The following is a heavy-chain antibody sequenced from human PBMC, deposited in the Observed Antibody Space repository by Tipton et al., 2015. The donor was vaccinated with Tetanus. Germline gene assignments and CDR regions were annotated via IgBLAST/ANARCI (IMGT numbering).Heavy chain of an antibody. J-gene: IGHJ5*02. CDR1: GGSISSYY. CDR2: IYTSGST. V-gene: IGHV4-4*07. CDR3: ARTSYCSGGSCYFGWFDP. D-gene: IGHD2-15*01. Sequence: TLSLTCTVSGGSISSYYWSWIRQPAGKGLEWIGRIYTSGSTNYNPSLKSRVTMSVDTSKNQFSLKLSSVTAADTAVYYCARTSYCSGGSCYFGWFDPWGQGTLVTVSS.